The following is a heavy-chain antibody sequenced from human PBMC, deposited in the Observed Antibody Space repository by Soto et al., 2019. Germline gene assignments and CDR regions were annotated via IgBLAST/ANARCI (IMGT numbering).Heavy chain of an antibody. CDR3: ARHQEVVAALDYFDY. J-gene: IGHJ4*02. CDR1: GGSISSYY. Sequence: QVQLQESGPGLVKPSETLSLTCTVSGGSISSYYWSWIRQPPGKGLEWIGYIYYSGSTNYNPSLKSRVTISVDTSKNHFSLKLSSVTAADTAVYYCARHQEVVAALDYFDYWGQGTLVTVSS. CDR2: IYYSGST. D-gene: IGHD2-15*01. V-gene: IGHV4-59*08.